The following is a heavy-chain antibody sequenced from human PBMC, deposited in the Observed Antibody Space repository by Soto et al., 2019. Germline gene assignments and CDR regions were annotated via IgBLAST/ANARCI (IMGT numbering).Heavy chain of an antibody. CDR1: GGSISSYY. D-gene: IGHD3-22*01. J-gene: IGHJ6*02. CDR2: IYTSGST. V-gene: IGHV4-4*07. CDR3: ARGYYDSSGYYYYYYGMDV. Sequence: SETLSLTCTVSGGSISSYYWSWIRQPAGKGLEWIGRIYTSGSTNYNPSLKSRVTMSVDTSKNQFSLKLSSVTAADTAVYYCARGYYDSSGYYYYYYGMDVWGQGTTVTVSS.